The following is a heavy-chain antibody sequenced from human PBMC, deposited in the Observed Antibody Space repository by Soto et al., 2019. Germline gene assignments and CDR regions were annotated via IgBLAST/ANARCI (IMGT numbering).Heavy chain of an antibody. CDR3: ATGGYCSGGSCYTLSSYYYYGMDV. D-gene: IGHD2-15*01. V-gene: IGHV1-18*04. CDR2: ISAYNGNT. J-gene: IGHJ6*02. Sequence: QVQLVQSGAEVKKPGASVKVSCKASGYTFTSYGISWVRQAPGQGLEWMGWISAYNGNTNYAQKLQGRVTMTTDTSTSTAYMELRSLRSDDTAVYYCATGGYCSGGSCYTLSSYYYYGMDVWGQGTTVTVPS. CDR1: GYTFTSYG.